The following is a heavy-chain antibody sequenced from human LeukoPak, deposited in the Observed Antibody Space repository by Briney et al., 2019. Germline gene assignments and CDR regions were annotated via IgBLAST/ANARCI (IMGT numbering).Heavy chain of an antibody. CDR2: IYYSGST. D-gene: IGHD5-18*01. CDR3: ARAIGVTAMVPRYSSDAFDI. J-gene: IGHJ3*02. V-gene: IGHV4-39*07. CDR1: GGSISSSSYY. Sequence: PSETLSLTCTVSGGSISSSSYYWGWIRQPPGKGLEWIGSIYYSGSTYYNPSLKSRVTISVDTSKNQFSLKLSSVTAADTAVYYCARAIGVTAMVPRYSSDAFDIWGQGTMVTVSS.